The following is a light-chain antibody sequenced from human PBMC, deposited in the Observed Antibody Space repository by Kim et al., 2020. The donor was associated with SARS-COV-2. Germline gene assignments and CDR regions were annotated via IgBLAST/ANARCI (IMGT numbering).Light chain of an antibody. CDR3: QQSYSTPRT. V-gene: IGKV1-39*01. CDR2: AAS. Sequence: ASGGDRVTITCRASQSISGYLNWYQQKPGKAPKLLIYAASSLQSGVPSRFSGSASGTDFTFTINSLQPEDFATYYCQQSYSTPRTFGQGTKVDIK. J-gene: IGKJ1*01. CDR1: QSISGY.